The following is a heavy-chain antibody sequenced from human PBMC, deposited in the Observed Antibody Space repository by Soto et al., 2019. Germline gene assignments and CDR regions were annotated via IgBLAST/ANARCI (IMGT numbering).Heavy chain of an antibody. V-gene: IGHV3-30*18. CDR3: AKIWEYSNYGMDV. D-gene: IGHD6-6*01. Sequence: PGGSLRLSCAASGFTFSSYGMHWVRQAPGKGLEWVAVISYDGSNKYYADSVKGRFTISRDNSKNTLYLQMNSLRAEDTAVYYCAKIWEYSNYGMDVWGQGTTVTVSS. J-gene: IGHJ6*02. CDR1: GFTFSSYG. CDR2: ISYDGSNK.